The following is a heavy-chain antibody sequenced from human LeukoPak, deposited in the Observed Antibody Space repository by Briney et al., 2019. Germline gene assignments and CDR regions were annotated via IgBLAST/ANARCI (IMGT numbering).Heavy chain of an antibody. CDR1: GFNFSYFA. CDR3: ARVLGAGTFDS. D-gene: IGHD1-26*01. V-gene: IGHV3-30*04. Sequence: GRSLRLSCAVSGFNFSYFAMHWFRQAPGKGLEWVAVISHDGKKKYHADSVKGRFSISRDDSKNTLYLQMNSLTAEDTAVYFCARVLGAGTFDSWGQGALVTVSS. J-gene: IGHJ4*02. CDR2: ISHDGKKK.